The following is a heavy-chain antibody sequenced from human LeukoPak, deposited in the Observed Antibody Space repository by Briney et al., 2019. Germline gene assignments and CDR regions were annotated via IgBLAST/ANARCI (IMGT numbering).Heavy chain of an antibody. CDR2: ISSSSSFR. CDR1: GFNFSSYS. Sequence: GGSLRLSCAASGFNFSSYSMNWVRQAPGKGLEWVSSISSSSSFRYYADSVKGRSTISRDNAKNSLYLQMNSLRAEDTAVYYCARGSSGYFYWGQGTLVTVSS. J-gene: IGHJ4*02. V-gene: IGHV3-21*01. D-gene: IGHD3-22*01. CDR3: ARGSSGYFY.